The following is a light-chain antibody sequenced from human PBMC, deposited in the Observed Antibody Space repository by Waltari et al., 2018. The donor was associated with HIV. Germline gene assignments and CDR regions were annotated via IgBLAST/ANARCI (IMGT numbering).Light chain of an antibody. V-gene: IGKV4-1*01. Sequence: DIVMTQSPDYLAVSLGERATINCRASRSVLYMSNNNNYLAWYRQKAGQPPKLLFYSASTRESGVSERFSGSGSATNFTLSISSLQAEDVAVYYCQQYYSSPPTFGGGTKVEIK. CDR2: SAS. J-gene: IGKJ4*01. CDR1: RSVLYMSNNNNY. CDR3: QQYYSSPPT.